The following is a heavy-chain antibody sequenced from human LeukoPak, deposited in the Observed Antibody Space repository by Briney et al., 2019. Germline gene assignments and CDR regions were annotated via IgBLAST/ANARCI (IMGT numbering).Heavy chain of an antibody. CDR2: IRYDGSNK. J-gene: IGHJ4*02. CDR3: AKDRLLTHFDY. D-gene: IGHD2-15*01. V-gene: IGHV3-30*02. CDR1: GFTFSSYG. Sequence: GGSLRLSCAASGFTFSSYGMHWVRQAPGKGLEWVAFIRYDGSNKYYADSVKGRFTISRDNSKNKLYLQMNSLRAEDTAVYYCAKDRLLTHFDYWGQGTLVTVSS.